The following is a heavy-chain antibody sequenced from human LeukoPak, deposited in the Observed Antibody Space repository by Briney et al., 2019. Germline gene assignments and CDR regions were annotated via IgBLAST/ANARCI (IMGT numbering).Heavy chain of an antibody. CDR3: AIQGLRYFDWSSAFDY. V-gene: IGHV4-59*08. CDR1: GGSISSYY. CDR2: IYYSGST. J-gene: IGHJ4*02. Sequence: SETLSLTCTVSGGSISSYYWSWIRQPPGKGLEWIGYIYYSGSTNYNPSLKSRVTISVDTSKNQFSLKLSSVTAADTAVYYCAIQGLRYFDWSSAFDYWGQGTLVTVSS. D-gene: IGHD3-9*01.